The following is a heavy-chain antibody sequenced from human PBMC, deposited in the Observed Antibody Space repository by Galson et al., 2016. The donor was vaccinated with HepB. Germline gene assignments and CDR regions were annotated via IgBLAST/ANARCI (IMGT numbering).Heavy chain of an antibody. J-gene: IGHJ4*02. V-gene: IGHV3-23*01. CDR1: GFTFSNYA. D-gene: IGHD3-22*01. Sequence: SLRLSCAASGFTFSNYAMSWVRQAPGKGLEWVSTITSGGSTYYADSVKGRFTISRDNSKNTLSLQMNSLRAEDTAIYYCAKDYNSQHSDISTYTPLDYWGQGTLVTVSS. CDR3: AKDYNSQHSDISTYTPLDY. CDR2: ITSGGST.